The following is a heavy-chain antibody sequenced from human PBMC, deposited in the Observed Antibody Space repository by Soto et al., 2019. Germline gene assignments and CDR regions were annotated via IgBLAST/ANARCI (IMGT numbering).Heavy chain of an antibody. V-gene: IGHV4-59*01. D-gene: IGHD2-15*01. CDR3: ARGIVVVVAANIPNFYYYGMDV. CDR2: IYYSGST. CDR1: GGSISSYY. J-gene: IGHJ6*02. Sequence: SETLSLTCTVSGGSISSYYWSWIRQPPGKGLEWIGYIYYSGSTNYNPSLKSRVTISVDTSKNQFSLKLSSVTAADTAVYYCARGIVVVVAANIPNFYYYGMDVWGQGTTVTVSS.